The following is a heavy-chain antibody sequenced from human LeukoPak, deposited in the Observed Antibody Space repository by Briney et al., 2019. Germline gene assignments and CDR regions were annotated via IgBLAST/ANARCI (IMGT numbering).Heavy chain of an antibody. CDR1: GYTFTSYA. J-gene: IGHJ4*02. Sequence: GASVKVSCKASGYTFTSYAITWVRQAPGQGLEWMGWISSYSGNTNYAQKLQGRVTMTRDTSTSTVYMELSSLRSEDTAVYFCARGASRSFDSWGQGTLVTVSS. V-gene: IGHV1-18*01. CDR3: ARGASRSFDS. CDR2: ISSYSGNT.